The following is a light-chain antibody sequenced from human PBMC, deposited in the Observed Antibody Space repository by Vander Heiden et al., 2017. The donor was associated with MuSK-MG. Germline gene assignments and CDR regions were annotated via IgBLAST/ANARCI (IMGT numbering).Light chain of an antibody. V-gene: IGLV2-14*03. Sequence: QSALTQPASVSGSPGQSITISCTGTSSDLGGYKYVSWYQQQPGKAPKLLIYDVSDRPSGISNRFSGSKSGNTASLTISGLQADDEGDYYCSSYTSSNTVIFGGGTRLTVL. J-gene: IGLJ2*01. CDR1: SSDLGGYKY. CDR2: DVS. CDR3: SSYTSSNTVI.